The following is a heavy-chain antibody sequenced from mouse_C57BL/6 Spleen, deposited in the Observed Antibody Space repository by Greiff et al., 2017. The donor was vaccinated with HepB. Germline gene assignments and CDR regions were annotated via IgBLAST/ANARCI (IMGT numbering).Heavy chain of an antibody. Sequence: VQLQQSGAELVMPGASVKLSCKASGYTFTSYWMHWVKQRPGQGLEWIGEIDPSDSYTNYNQKFKGKSTLTVDKSSSTAYMQLSSLTSEDSAVYCCARGGLGRRFAYWGQGTLVTVSA. V-gene: IGHV1-69*01. CDR1: GYTFTSYW. CDR2: IDPSDSYT. J-gene: IGHJ3*01. CDR3: ARGGLGRRFAY. D-gene: IGHD4-1*01.